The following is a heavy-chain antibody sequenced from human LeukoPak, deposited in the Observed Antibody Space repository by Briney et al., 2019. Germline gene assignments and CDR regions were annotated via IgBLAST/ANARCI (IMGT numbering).Heavy chain of an antibody. CDR2: IKQDGSER. Sequence: GGSLRLSCAASGFTFSNAWMSWVRQAPGKGLEWVASIKQDGSERHYVDSVKGRFTISRDNAKNSLYLQMNSLRAEDTAVYFCAKNYDSTGYFDYWGRGTLVTVSS. CDR1: GFTFSNAW. J-gene: IGHJ4*02. CDR3: AKNYDSTGYFDY. D-gene: IGHD3-22*01. V-gene: IGHV3-7*01.